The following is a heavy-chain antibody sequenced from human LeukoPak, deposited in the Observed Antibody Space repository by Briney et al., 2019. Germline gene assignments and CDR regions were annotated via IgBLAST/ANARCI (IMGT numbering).Heavy chain of an antibody. CDR3: AKGKVVPATIYDY. CDR2: FSGGDGST. J-gene: IGHJ4*02. CDR1: GFTFSSYA. V-gene: IGHV3-23*01. D-gene: IGHD2-2*02. Sequence: GGSLRLTCAASGFTFSSYAMSWVRQAPGKGLEWVSGFSGGDGSTSYADSVKGRFTISRDNSKNTLYLQMNSLRAEDTAVYYCAKGKVVPATIYDYWGQGTLVTVSS.